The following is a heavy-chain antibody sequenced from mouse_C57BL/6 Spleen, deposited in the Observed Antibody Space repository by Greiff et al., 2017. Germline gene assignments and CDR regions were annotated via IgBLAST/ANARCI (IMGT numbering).Heavy chain of an antibody. Sequence: EVQLVESGGGLVKPGGSLKLSCAASGFTFSSYAMSWVRQTPEKRLEWVATISDGGSYTYYPDNVKGRFTISRDNAKNNLYLQMSHLKSEDTAMYYCASSRTGTFDYWGQGTTLTVSS. D-gene: IGHD4-1*01. J-gene: IGHJ2*01. CDR2: ISDGGSYT. CDR1: GFTFSSYA. V-gene: IGHV5-4*01. CDR3: ASSRTGTFDY.